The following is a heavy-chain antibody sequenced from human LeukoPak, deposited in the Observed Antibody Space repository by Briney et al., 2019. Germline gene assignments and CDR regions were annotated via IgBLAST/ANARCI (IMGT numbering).Heavy chain of an antibody. CDR3: AKEACGGSCSSDYFDY. CDR2: LKPDGSEK. D-gene: IGHD2-15*01. Sequence: GGSLRLSCAASGFTFSSYWMTWVRQAPGKGLEWVANLKPDGSEKYYADSVKGRFTISRDNSKNTLYLQMNSLRAEDTAVYYCAKEACGGSCSSDYFDYWGQGTPVTVSS. CDR1: GFTFSSYW. J-gene: IGHJ4*02. V-gene: IGHV3-7*01.